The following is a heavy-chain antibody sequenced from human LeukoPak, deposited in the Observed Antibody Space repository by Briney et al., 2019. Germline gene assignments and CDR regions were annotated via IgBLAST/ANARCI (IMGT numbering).Heavy chain of an antibody. V-gene: IGHV1-3*01. CDR3: ARGSMGYPYYFDY. CDR1: GYTFTSYG. D-gene: IGHD3-16*02. Sequence: ASVKVSCKASGYTFTSYGISWVRQAPGQGLEWMGGINAGNGNTKYSQKFQGRVTITRDTSASTAYMELSSLRSEDTAVYYCARGSMGYPYYFDYWGQGTLVTVSS. CDR2: INAGNGNT. J-gene: IGHJ4*02.